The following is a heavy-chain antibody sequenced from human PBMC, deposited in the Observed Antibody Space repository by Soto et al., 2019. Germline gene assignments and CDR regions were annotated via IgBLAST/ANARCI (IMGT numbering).Heavy chain of an antibody. D-gene: IGHD3-9*01. Sequence: QVQLVESGGGVVQPGRSLRLSCAASGFTFSSYGMHWVRQAPGKGLEWVAVISYDGSNKYYADSVKGRFTISRDNSKNTLYLQMNRLRAEDTAVYYCAKDYYDILTGYYEIDYWGQGTLVTVSS. CDR3: AKDYYDILTGYYEIDY. J-gene: IGHJ4*02. CDR2: ISYDGSNK. V-gene: IGHV3-30*18. CDR1: GFTFSSYG.